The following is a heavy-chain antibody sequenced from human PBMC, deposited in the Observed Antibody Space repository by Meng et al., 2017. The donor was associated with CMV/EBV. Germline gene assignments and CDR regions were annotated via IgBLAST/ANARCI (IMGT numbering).Heavy chain of an antibody. D-gene: IGHD3-22*01. V-gene: IGHV4-34*01. CDR1: GGSFSGYY. CDR3: AIFDSSGYYKDY. Sequence: SETLSLTCAVYGGSFSGYYWTWVRQPPGKGLEWIGEINHAGGTNYNPSLKSRVTISVDTSKNQFSLNLGSVTAADTAVYYCAIFDSSGYYKDYWGQGTLVTVSS. J-gene: IGHJ4*02. CDR2: INHAGGT.